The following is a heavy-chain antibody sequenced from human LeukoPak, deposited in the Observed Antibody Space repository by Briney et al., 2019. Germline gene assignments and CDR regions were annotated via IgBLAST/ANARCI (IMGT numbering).Heavy chain of an antibody. CDR2: IFHNGAT. CDR3: AKQGRQIPFGGVVAIAPFDI. J-gene: IGHJ3*02. Sequence: SETLSLTCTVSGESITNYYCSWIRQSPGKGFEWIGYIFHNGATHDNPSLRSRLTLSVDRSRNQFSLKMTSVTAADTALYYCAKQGRQIPFGGVVAIAPFDIWGQGTMVTVSS. D-gene: IGHD3-16*02. V-gene: IGHV4-59*08. CDR1: GESITNYY.